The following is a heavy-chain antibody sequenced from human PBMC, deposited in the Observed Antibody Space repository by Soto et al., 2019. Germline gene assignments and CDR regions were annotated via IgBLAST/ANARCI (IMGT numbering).Heavy chain of an antibody. V-gene: IGHV4-34*01. CDR3: ARTLWIPFDY. CDR2: INHSGST. J-gene: IGHJ4*02. CDR1: CGSFSGYY. D-gene: IGHD5-12*01. Sequence: SETLSLTCAVYCGSFSGYYWSWIRQPPGKGLEWIGEINHSGSTNYNPSLKSRVTISVDTSKNQFSLKLSSVTAADTAVYYCARTLWIPFDYWGQGTLVTVSS.